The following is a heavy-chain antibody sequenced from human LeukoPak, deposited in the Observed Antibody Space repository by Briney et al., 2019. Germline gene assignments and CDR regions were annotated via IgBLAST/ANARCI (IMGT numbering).Heavy chain of an antibody. V-gene: IGHV3-15*01. CDR3: TTDDGDYDGWFDP. CDR2: IKSKTDGGTT. Sequence: GSLRLSCAASGFTFSNAWMSWVRQAPGKGLEWVGRIKSKTDGGTTDYAAPVKGRFTVSRDDSKNTLYLQMNSLKTEDTAVYYCTTDDGDYDGWFDPWGQGTLVTVSS. J-gene: IGHJ5*02. D-gene: IGHD4-17*01. CDR1: GFTFSNAW.